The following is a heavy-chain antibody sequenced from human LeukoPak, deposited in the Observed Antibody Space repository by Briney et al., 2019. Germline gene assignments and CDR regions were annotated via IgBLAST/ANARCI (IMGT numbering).Heavy chain of an antibody. Sequence: GASVKVSCKASGYTFTGYYMHWVRQAPGQGLEWMGWINPNSGGTNYAQKFQGRVTMTRDTSISTAYMELSRLRSDDTAVYYCARDEESSGGIMDVWGQGTTVTVSS. CDR3: ARDEESSGGIMDV. CDR1: GYTFTGYY. V-gene: IGHV1-2*02. J-gene: IGHJ6*02. D-gene: IGHD2-15*01. CDR2: INPNSGGT.